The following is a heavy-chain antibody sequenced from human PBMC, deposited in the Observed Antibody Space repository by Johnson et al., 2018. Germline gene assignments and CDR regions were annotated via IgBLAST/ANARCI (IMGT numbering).Heavy chain of an antibody. D-gene: IGHD3-22*01. V-gene: IGHV3-30*03. CDR2: ISYDGSNK. J-gene: IGHJ3*02. CDR1: GFTFGSYG. CDR3: AGVPDSRGYYTGDAFDI. Sequence: QVQLQESGGGVVQPGRSLRLSCAASGFTFGSYGMHWVRQAPGKGLEWVAVISYDGSNKYYADSVKGRFTISRDNSKNTLYLQMNSLRAGGTAGYYCAGVPDSRGYYTGDAFDIWGQGTMVTVSS.